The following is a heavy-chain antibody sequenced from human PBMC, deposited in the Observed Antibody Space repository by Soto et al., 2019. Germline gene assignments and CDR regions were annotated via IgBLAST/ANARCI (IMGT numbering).Heavy chain of an antibody. CDR2: LHSDGSTT. Sequence: PRGSRSLSWAASGFVLTSIWVHWVRKVPGKGLVWVSRLHSDGSTTTYAGSVKGRLTIYRHKAKNTLYMQMNRLRAEDTAVYYCARELPTTIRGGYYSSYGMGVWGQGTTVTVSS. CDR1: GFVLTSIW. D-gene: IGHD2-2*02. V-gene: IGHV3-74*03. CDR3: ARELPTTIRGGYYSSYGMGV. J-gene: IGHJ6*02.